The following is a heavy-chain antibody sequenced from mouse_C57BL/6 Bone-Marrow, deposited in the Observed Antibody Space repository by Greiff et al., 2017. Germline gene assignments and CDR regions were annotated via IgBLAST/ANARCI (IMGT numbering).Heavy chain of an antibody. J-gene: IGHJ2*01. D-gene: IGHD1-1*01. CDR1: GFTFSSYG. CDR2: ISSGVSYT. CDR3: ARERRYYYGSSYRGDYFDY. V-gene: IGHV5-6*01. Sequence: EVKLMESGGDLVKPGGSLKLSCAASGFTFSSYGMSWVRQTPDKRLEWVATISSGVSYTYYPDSVKGRFTISRDNAKNTLYLQMSSLKSEDTAMYYCARERRYYYGSSYRGDYFDYWGQGTTLTVSS.